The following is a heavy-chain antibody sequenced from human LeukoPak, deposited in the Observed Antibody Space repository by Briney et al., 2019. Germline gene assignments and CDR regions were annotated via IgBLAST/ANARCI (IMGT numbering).Heavy chain of an antibody. V-gene: IGHV4-31*03. Sequence: PSQTLSLTCTVSGGSISSGGYYWSWIRQHPGKGLEWIGYIYYSGSTNYNPSLKSRVTISVDTSKNQFSLKLSSVTAADTAVYYCARCIPTNYDFWSGYSQYYYYYGMDVWGQGTTVTVSS. CDR3: ARCIPTNYDFWSGYSQYYYYYGMDV. CDR2: IYYSGST. D-gene: IGHD3-3*01. CDR1: GGSISSGGYY. J-gene: IGHJ6*02.